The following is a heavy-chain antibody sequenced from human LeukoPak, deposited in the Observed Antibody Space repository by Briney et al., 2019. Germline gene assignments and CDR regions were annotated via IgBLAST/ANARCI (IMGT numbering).Heavy chain of an antibody. Sequence: KPSETLSLTCAVYGESFSGYYWSWIRQPPGKGLEWIGEINHSGSTNYNPSLKSRVTISVDTSKNQFSLKLSSVTAADTAVYYRARVKGGYCSGGSCPLDYWGQGTLVTVSS. J-gene: IGHJ4*02. D-gene: IGHD2-15*01. CDR1: GESFSGYY. CDR3: ARVKGGYCSGGSCPLDY. V-gene: IGHV4-34*01. CDR2: INHSGST.